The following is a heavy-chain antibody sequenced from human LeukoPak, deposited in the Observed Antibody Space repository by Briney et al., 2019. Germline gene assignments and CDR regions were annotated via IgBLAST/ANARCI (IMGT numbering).Heavy chain of an antibody. Sequence: GGFLRLSCAASGFTFSRFAMNWVRQTPGKGLVWVSRINSDGSSTSYADSVKGRFTISRDNAKNTLYLQMNSLRAEDTAVYYCARVGLMGLGSGWVDYWGQGTLVTVSS. D-gene: IGHD6-19*01. V-gene: IGHV3-74*01. CDR2: INSDGSST. CDR3: ARVGLMGLGSGWVDY. CDR1: GFTFSRFA. J-gene: IGHJ4*02.